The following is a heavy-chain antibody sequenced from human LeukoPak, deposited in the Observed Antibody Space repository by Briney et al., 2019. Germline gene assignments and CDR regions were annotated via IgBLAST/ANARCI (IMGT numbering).Heavy chain of an antibody. D-gene: IGHD2-2*01. CDR2: IYYSGST. J-gene: IGHJ5*02. V-gene: IGHV4-59*08. CDR1: GGSITSYY. CDR3: ARHLGYCSTTSGQPGFDP. Sequence: SETLSLTCTVSGGSITSYYWSWIRQPPGKGLEWIGYIYYSGSTNYTPSLKSRVTISVDTSKNQFSLKLSSVTAADTAVYYCARHLGYCSTTSGQPGFDPWGQGTLVTVSS.